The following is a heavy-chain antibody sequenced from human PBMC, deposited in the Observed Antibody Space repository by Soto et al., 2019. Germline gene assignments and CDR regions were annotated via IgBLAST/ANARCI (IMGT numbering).Heavy chain of an antibody. CDR2: MNPNSGNT. CDR1: GYTFTSYD. Sequence: ASVKVSCKASGYTFTSYDINWVRQATGQGLEWMGWMNPNSGNTGYAQKFQGRVTITADESTSTAYMELSSLRSEDTAVYYCARVKYYDSSGYYYVLKSPLAFMDVWGKGTTVTVSS. D-gene: IGHD3-22*01. V-gene: IGHV1-8*01. J-gene: IGHJ6*04. CDR3: ARVKYYDSSGYYYVLKSPLAFMDV.